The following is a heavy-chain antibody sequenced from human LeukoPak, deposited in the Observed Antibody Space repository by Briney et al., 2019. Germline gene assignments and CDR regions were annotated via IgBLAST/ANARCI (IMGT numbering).Heavy chain of an antibody. V-gene: IGHV4-34*01. CDR1: GGSFSGYY. CDR2: INHSGGT. Sequence: SETLSLTCAVYGGSFSGYYWSWIRQPPGKGLEWMGEINHSGGTNYNPSLKSRVTISVDTSKNQFSLKLSSVTAADTAVYYCARAKDYDILTGFLGDWFDPWGQGTLVTVSS. CDR3: ARAKDYDILTGFLGDWFDP. J-gene: IGHJ5*02. D-gene: IGHD3-9*01.